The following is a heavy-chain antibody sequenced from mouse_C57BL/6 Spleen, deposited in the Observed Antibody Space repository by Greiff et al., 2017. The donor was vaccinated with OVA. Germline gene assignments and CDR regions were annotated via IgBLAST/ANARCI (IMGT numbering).Heavy chain of an antibody. CDR1: GYTFTGYW. J-gene: IGHJ2*01. V-gene: IGHV1-9*01. Sequence: QVQLKESGAELMKPGASVKLSCKATGYTFTGYWIEWVKQRPGHGLEWIGELLPGSGSPNSNAQFKGKATFTADPSSNTAYMQLSSLTTEDSAIYYCERSGLGGSREYWGQGTTLTVAS. D-gene: IGHD1-1*01. CDR2: LLPGSGSP. CDR3: ERSGLGGSREY.